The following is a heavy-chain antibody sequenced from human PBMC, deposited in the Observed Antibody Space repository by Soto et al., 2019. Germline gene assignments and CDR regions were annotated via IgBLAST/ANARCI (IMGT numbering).Heavy chain of an antibody. CDR1: GFRFNDFA. CDR2: ISFSGNSP. Sequence: EVQLLESGGGSVQPGGALRLSCVASGFRFNDFAMTWVLQVSGKGLEWVSSISFSGNSPYYADAVKVRFIIYRDNSKNTLYLQMHSLRPNDTAVYYCAKRGSSGGDGGPFYFDSWGQGTQVTVSS. D-gene: IGHD2-21*02. V-gene: IGHV3-23*01. CDR3: AKRGSSGGDGGPFYFDS. J-gene: IGHJ4*02.